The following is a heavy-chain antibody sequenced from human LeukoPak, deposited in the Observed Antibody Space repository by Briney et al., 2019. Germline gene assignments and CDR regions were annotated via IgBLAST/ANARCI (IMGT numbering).Heavy chain of an antibody. Sequence: SETLSLTWTVSGXSISSGDFYWGWIRQPPGKGPEWIATIYYSGSTYYRPSLRSRVTISVDTSKNQFSLKLTSVTAADTAVYYCARQGEYSTSWSSFGYWGQGTLVTVSS. D-gene: IGHD2-2*01. CDR2: IYYSGST. CDR1: GXSISSGDFY. J-gene: IGHJ4*02. CDR3: ARQGEYSTSWSSFGY. V-gene: IGHV4-39*01.